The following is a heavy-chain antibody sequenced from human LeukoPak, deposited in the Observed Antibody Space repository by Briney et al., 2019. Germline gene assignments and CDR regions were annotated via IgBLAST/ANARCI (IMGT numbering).Heavy chain of an antibody. Sequence: PSETLSLTCTVSGGSISSSSYYWGWIRQPPGKGLEWIGSIYYSGSTYYNPSLKSRVTISVDTSKNQFSLKLSSATAADTAVYYCARGLMVRAFDYWGQGTLVTVSS. V-gene: IGHV4-39*07. J-gene: IGHJ4*02. CDR1: GGSISSSSYY. D-gene: IGHD3-10*01. CDR3: ARGLMVRAFDY. CDR2: IYYSGST.